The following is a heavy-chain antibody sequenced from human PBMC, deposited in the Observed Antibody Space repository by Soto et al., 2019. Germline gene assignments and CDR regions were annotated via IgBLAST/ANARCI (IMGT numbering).Heavy chain of an antibody. CDR1: GFTFTSSA. V-gene: IGHV1-58*02. CDR3: AAGTEGYCSSTSCYDYYYYMDV. J-gene: IGHJ6*03. D-gene: IGHD2-2*01. Sequence: QMQLVQSGPEVKKPGTSVKVSCKASGFTFTSSAMQWVRQARGQRLEWIGWIVVGSGNTNYAQKSQERVTITRDMSTSTAYMELSSLRSEDTAVYYCAAGTEGYCSSTSCYDYYYYMDVWGKGTTVTVSS. CDR2: IVVGSGNT.